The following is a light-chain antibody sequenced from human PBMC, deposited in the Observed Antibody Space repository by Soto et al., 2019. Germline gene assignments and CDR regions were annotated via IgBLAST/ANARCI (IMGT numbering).Light chain of an antibody. CDR2: GNS. V-gene: IGLV1-40*01. J-gene: IGLJ2*01. Sequence: QSVLTQPPSVSGAPGQRVTISCTGSSSNIGAGYDVHWYQQLPGTAPKLLIYGNSNRPSGVPDRFSGSKSGTSASLAITGLQAEDEADYYCQSYDSSLSGSPHVGFGGGTKLTVL. CDR1: SSNIGAGYD. CDR3: QSYDSSLSGSPHVG.